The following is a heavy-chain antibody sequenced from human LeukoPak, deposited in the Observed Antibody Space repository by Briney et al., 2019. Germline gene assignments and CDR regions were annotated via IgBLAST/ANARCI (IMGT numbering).Heavy chain of an antibody. V-gene: IGHV1-18*01. CDR2: ISAYNGNT. Sequence: ASVKVSCKASGYTFTSYGISWVRQAPGQGLEWMGWISAYNGNTNYAQKLQGRVTMTTDTSTSTAYMELRSLRSDDTAVYYCARVVCSSTSCWAPDYWGQGTLVTVSS. CDR1: GYTFTSYG. J-gene: IGHJ4*02. D-gene: IGHD2-2*01. CDR3: ARVVCSSTSCWAPDY.